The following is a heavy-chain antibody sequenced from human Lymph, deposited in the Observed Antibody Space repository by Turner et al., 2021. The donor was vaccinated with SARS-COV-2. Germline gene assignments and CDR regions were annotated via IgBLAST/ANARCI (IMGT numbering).Heavy chain of an antibody. V-gene: IGHV3-23*01. D-gene: IGHD6-19*01. CDR2: ISGSGGTT. CDR1: GFTFSSYA. J-gene: IGHJ4*02. Sequence: EVQLLESGGGLVQPGGSLRLSCAASGFTFSSYAMSWFRQAPGKGREGVSGISGSGGTTHYADSVKGRFTISRDNSKNTLYLQMNSLRAEDTAVYYCAKDRFTLSSGWEDYWGQGTLVTVSS. CDR3: AKDRFTLSSGWEDY.